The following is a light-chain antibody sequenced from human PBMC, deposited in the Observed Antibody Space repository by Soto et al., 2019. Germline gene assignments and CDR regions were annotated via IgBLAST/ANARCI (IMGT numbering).Light chain of an antibody. Sequence: DIQMTQSPSSLSASVGDRVTITCRASQSISIYLNWYQQKPGKAPKLLIYAASSLQSGVPSRFSGSGSGTDFTLTINSLQPEDFATYHCQQSYGAPRTFGQGTKVEI. J-gene: IGKJ1*01. CDR2: AAS. CDR3: QQSYGAPRT. V-gene: IGKV1-39*01. CDR1: QSISIY.